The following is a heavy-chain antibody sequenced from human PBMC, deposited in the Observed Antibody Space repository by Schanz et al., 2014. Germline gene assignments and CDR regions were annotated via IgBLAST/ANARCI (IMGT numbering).Heavy chain of an antibody. CDR2: ISYDGNEK. Sequence: QVQLVESGGGVVQPGKSLRLSCAASGFAFSDYGMHWVRQAPGKGLEWVAFISYDGNEKHYPDSVKGRFTISRDNSKNTLYLQMDSLRIEDTAMYYCAKGQGAVINNWYFDLWGRGTLVTVSS. V-gene: IGHV3-30*18. CDR3: AKGQGAVINNWYFDL. CDR1: GFAFSDYG. D-gene: IGHD2-21*01. J-gene: IGHJ2*01.